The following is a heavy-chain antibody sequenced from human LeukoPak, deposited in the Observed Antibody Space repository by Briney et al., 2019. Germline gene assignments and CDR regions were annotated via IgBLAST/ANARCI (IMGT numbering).Heavy chain of an antibody. Sequence: ASVKVSCKVSGYTLTELSMHWVRQAPGKGLEWMGGFDPEDGETIYAQKFQGRVTMTEDTSTDTAYMELSSLRSEDTAVYYCATEYITMVRGVIKTPPPGFDPWGQGTLVTVSS. CDR2: FDPEDGET. CDR1: GYTLTELS. CDR3: ATEYITMVRGVIKTPPPGFDP. D-gene: IGHD3-10*01. V-gene: IGHV1-24*01. J-gene: IGHJ5*02.